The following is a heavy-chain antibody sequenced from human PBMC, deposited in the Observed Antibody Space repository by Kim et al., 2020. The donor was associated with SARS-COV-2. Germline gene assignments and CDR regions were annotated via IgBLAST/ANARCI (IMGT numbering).Heavy chain of an antibody. CDR3: AREASGWSFDY. V-gene: IGHV1-3*01. J-gene: IGHJ4*02. CDR2: T. D-gene: IGHD6-19*01. Sequence: TKYSQKFQGRVTITRDTSASTAYMELSSLRSEDTAVYYCAREASGWSFDYWGQGTLVTVSS.